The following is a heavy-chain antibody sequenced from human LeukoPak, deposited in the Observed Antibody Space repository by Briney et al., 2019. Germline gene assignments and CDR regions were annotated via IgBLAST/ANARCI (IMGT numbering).Heavy chain of an antibody. D-gene: IGHD1-14*01. CDR1: GFPFSSYA. CDR2: ISGSGGST. Sequence: RSLSLSFAASGFPFSSYAMSWVRPAPGKGLEWVSAISGSGGSTYYADSVRGRFTISRDNSKNTLYLQMNSLRAEDTAVYYCAKRARVASPEIDYWGQGTLVTVSS. CDR3: AKRARVASPEIDY. V-gene: IGHV3-23*01. J-gene: IGHJ4*02.